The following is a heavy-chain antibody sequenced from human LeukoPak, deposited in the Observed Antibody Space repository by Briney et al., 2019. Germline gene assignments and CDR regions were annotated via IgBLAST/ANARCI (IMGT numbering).Heavy chain of an antibody. CDR1: GGTFSSYA. D-gene: IGHD2-15*01. CDR3: ARGVHQNLVVVVAATALFDY. CDR2: IIPIFGTA. Sequence: SVKVSCKASGGTFSSYAISWVRQAPGQGLEWMGRIIPIFGTANYAQKFQGRVTITTDESTSTAYMELSSLRSEDTAVYYCARGVHQNLVVVVAATALFDYWGREPWSPSPQ. V-gene: IGHV1-69*05. J-gene: IGHJ4*02.